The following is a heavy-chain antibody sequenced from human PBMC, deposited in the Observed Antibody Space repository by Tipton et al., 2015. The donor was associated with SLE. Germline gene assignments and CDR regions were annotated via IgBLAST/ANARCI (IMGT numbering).Heavy chain of an antibody. CDR1: GGSFSGYY. CDR2: IYYSGST. D-gene: IGHD6-13*01. Sequence: TLSLTCAVYGGSFSGYYWSWIRQPPGKGLEWIGYIYYSGSTNYNPSLKSRVTILVDTSKNQFSLKLSSVTAADTAVFYCARAHRGYVDYWGQGTLVTVSS. J-gene: IGHJ4*02. V-gene: IGHV4-59*12. CDR3: ARAHRGYVDY.